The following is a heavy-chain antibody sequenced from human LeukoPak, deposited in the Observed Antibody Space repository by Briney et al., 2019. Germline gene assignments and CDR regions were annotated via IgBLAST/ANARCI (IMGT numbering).Heavy chain of an antibody. J-gene: IGHJ4*02. Sequence: SETLSLTCTVSGYSISSAYYWGWIRQPPGKGLEWIGNIYHSGSTYYNPSLKSRVTISVDTSKNQFSLKLSSVTAADTAVYYCARGPRGRVWQLGSYFDYWGQGTLVTVSS. CDR1: GYSISSAYY. CDR2: IYHSGST. CDR3: ARGPRGRVWQLGSYFDY. D-gene: IGHD6-13*01. V-gene: IGHV4-38-2*02.